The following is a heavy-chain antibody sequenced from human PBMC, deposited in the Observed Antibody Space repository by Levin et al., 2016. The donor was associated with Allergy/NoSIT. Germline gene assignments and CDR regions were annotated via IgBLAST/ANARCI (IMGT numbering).Heavy chain of an antibody. D-gene: IGHD4-23*01. CDR2: IIPILGIA. V-gene: IGHV1-69*04. Sequence: WVRQAPGQGLEWMGRIIPILGIANYAQKFQGRVTITADKSTSTAYMELSSLRSEDTAVYYCARGDGGNSDEVGYWGQGTLVTVSS. J-gene: IGHJ4*02. CDR3: ARGDGGNSDEVGY.